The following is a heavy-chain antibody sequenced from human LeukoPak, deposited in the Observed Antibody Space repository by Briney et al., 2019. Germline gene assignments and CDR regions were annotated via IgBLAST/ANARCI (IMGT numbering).Heavy chain of an antibody. Sequence: GGSLRLSCAASGFTFSSYSMNWVRQAPGKGLEWVSYISSSSSTIYYADSVKGRFTISRDNAKNSLYLQMNSLRAEDTAVYYCARAYCGGDCYSSDVWGKGTTVTVSS. J-gene: IGHJ6*04. CDR1: GFTFSSYS. D-gene: IGHD2-21*01. CDR2: ISSSSSTI. V-gene: IGHV3-48*01. CDR3: ARAYCGGDCYSSDV.